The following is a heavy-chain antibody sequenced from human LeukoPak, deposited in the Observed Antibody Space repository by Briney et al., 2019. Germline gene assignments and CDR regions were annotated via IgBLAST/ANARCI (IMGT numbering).Heavy chain of an antibody. Sequence: GGSLRLSCAASGFTFSSYSMNWVRQAPGKGLEWVSSISSSSSYIYYADSVKGRFTISRDNAKNSLYLQMNSLRAEDTAVYYCASLGPLGHWLGNDAFDIWRQGTMVTVSS. D-gene: IGHD6-19*01. CDR2: ISSSSSYI. J-gene: IGHJ3*02. CDR3: ASLGPLGHWLGNDAFDI. CDR1: GFTFSSYS. V-gene: IGHV3-21*01.